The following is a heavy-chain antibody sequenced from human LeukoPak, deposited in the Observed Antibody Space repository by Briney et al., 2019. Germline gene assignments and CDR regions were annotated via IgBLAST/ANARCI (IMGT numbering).Heavy chain of an antibody. CDR3: IFGVVILDTRIDY. Sequence: PSETLSLTCTVSGGSISSSSYYWGWIRQPPGKGLEWIGSIYYSGSTYYNPSLKSRVTISVDTSKNQFSLKLSSVTAADTAVYYAIFGVVILDTRIDYWGQGTLVTVSS. V-gene: IGHV4-39*07. CDR1: GGSISSSSYY. J-gene: IGHJ4*02. D-gene: IGHD3-3*01. CDR2: IYYSGST.